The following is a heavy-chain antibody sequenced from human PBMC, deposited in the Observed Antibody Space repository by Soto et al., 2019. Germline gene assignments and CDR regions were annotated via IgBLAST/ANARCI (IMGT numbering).Heavy chain of an antibody. Sequence: ESGGGVVQPGRSLRLSCAASRFTFSNYGMHWVRQAPGKGLEWVAVIWYDGSKKYYADSVKGRFTISRDNSKNTLYLQMSSLRAEDTAVYYCARDRLDCSTTSCYIPFDYWGQGTLVTVSS. CDR3: ARDRLDCSTTSCYIPFDY. J-gene: IGHJ4*02. V-gene: IGHV3-33*01. CDR2: IWYDGSKK. CDR1: RFTFSNYG. D-gene: IGHD2-2*02.